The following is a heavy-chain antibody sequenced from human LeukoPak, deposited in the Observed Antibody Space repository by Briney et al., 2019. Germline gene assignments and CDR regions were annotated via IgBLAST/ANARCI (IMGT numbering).Heavy chain of an antibody. CDR2: VYYSGSS. CDR3: ARVKVLRFLEWFLDF. J-gene: IGHJ4*02. Sequence: SQTLSLTCSVSGSSVSSDEYYWLWFRQHPGKGLEWIGYVYYSGSSYYIPSLESRVTMSVEVSKNQFSLELRSVTAADTAVYYCARVKVLRFLEWFLDFWGQGALVTVSS. CDR1: GSSVSSDEYY. V-gene: IGHV4-31*03. D-gene: IGHD3-3*01.